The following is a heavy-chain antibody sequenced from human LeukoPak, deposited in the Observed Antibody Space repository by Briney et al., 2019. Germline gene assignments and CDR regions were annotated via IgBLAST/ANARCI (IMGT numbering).Heavy chain of an antibody. V-gene: IGHV3-64D*09. CDR1: GFTFSSYA. Sequence: SGGSLRLSCSASGFTFSSYAMHWVRQAPGKGLEYVSGISSNGDRTYYADSVKGRFIISRDNSKNTLYLQMSSLRAEDTAVYYCVKVGCSGGSCYWAYFQHWGQGTLVTVSS. CDR2: ISSNGDRT. CDR3: VKVGCSGGSCYWAYFQH. D-gene: IGHD2-15*01. J-gene: IGHJ1*01.